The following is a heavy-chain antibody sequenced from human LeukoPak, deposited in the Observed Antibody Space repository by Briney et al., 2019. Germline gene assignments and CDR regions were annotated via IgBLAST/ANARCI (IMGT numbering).Heavy chain of an antibody. CDR3: AKGTSSGWYYFDY. CDR2: IYYTGYT. J-gene: IGHJ4*02. D-gene: IGHD6-19*01. V-gene: IGHV4-39*07. CDR1: GGSIRSRSNY. Sequence: PSETLSLTCTVSGGSIRSRSNYWGWTRQPPGKGLEWIGSIYYTGYTFYNPSLKSRVTISVDTSKNQFSLKLDSVTAADTAVYYCAKGTSSGWYYFDYWGQGTLVTVSS.